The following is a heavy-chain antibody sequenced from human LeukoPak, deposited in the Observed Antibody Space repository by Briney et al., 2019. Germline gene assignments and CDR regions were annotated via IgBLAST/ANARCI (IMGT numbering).Heavy chain of an antibody. CDR3: ARGGLYYYDSSGYYY. Sequence: SSETLSLTCTVSGGSISSYYWSWIRQPAGKGLEWIGRIYTSGSTNYNPSLKSRVTMSVDTSKNQFSLKLSSVTAADTAVYYRARGGLYYYDSSGYYYWGQGTLVTVSS. CDR2: IYTSGST. J-gene: IGHJ4*02. D-gene: IGHD3-22*01. CDR1: GGSISSYY. V-gene: IGHV4-4*07.